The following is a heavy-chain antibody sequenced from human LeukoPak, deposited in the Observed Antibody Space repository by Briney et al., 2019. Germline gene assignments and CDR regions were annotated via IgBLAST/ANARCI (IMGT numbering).Heavy chain of an antibody. Sequence: GGSLRLSCAASGFAFYSYGMHWVRQAPGKGLDRVAIIWYDGINQYYADSVQGRFTVSRDNTLNTLYLQMNSLRVEDTAVYYCATAKVGYCSTTDCSGGAFDIWGQGATVIVSS. J-gene: IGHJ3*02. D-gene: IGHD2-2*01. CDR2: IWYDGINQ. V-gene: IGHV3-33*01. CDR3: ATAKVGYCSTTDCSGGAFDI. CDR1: GFAFYSYG.